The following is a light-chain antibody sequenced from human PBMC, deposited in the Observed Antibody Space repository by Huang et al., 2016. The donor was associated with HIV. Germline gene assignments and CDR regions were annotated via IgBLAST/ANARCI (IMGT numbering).Light chain of an antibody. CDR3: QEANSFPPRVT. V-gene: IGKV1-12*01. CDR2: ATS. Sequence: DIQMTQSPSSVSASVGDRVTSPWRASQAISSYLAWYQQKPGKAHKLLIFATSTLQSGVPSRFSGSGSGTDFTLTISSLQPEDFATYYCQEANSFPPRVTFGPGTKVHIK. CDR1: QAISSY. J-gene: IGKJ3*01.